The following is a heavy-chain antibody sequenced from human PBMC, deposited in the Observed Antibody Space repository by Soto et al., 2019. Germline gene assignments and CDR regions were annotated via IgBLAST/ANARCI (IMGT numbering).Heavy chain of an antibody. CDR3: ASGASRWYPYFFDS. CDR1: EGTFKSYA. Sequence: QAQVVQSGAEVRKPGSSVKLSCKASEGTFKSYAIAWVRQAPGQGLEWMGGIIPYYNTLNYAQKFQARVTITSDDATNTVYMALSSLRSDDTAVYFCASGASRWYPYFFDSWAQGTLVTVSS. D-gene: IGHD6-13*01. V-gene: IGHV1-69*01. J-gene: IGHJ4*02. CDR2: IIPYYNTL.